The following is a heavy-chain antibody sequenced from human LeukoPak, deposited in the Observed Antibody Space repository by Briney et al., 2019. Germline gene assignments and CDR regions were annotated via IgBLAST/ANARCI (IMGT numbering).Heavy chain of an antibody. D-gene: IGHD1-26*01. CDR2: IYSGGNT. V-gene: IGHV3-53*05. Sequence: GGSLRLSCTVSGFTVSSNSMSWVRQAPGKGLEWVSFIYSGGNTHYSDSVKGRFTISRDNSKNTLYLQMNSLRAEDTAVYYCARDRGIVGATGFDYWGQGTLVTVSS. J-gene: IGHJ4*02. CDR3: ARDRGIVGATGFDY. CDR1: GFTVSSNS.